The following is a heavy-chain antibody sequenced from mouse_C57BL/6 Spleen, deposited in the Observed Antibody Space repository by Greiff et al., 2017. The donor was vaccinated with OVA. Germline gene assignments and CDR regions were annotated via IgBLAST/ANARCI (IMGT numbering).Heavy chain of an antibody. CDR1: GFTFSDYY. Sequence: DVKLVESGGGLVQPGGSLKLSCAASGFTFSDYYMYWVRQTPEKRLEWVAYISNGGGSTYYPDTVKGRFTISRDNAKNTLYLQMSRLKSEDTAMYYCARHSGRYWYFDVWGTGTTVTVSS. CDR2: ISNGGGST. CDR3: ARHSGRYWYFDV. V-gene: IGHV5-12*01. J-gene: IGHJ1*03. D-gene: IGHD4-1*01.